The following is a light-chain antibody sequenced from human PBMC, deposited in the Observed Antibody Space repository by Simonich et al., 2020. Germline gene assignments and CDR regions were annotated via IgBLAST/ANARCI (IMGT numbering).Light chain of an antibody. J-gene: IGLJ3*02. CDR2: YKSDSDK. CDR3: CSYAGSYNWV. V-gene: IGLV5-45*01. Sequence: QAVLTQPASLSASPGASASLTCTLRSGINVGTYRIYWYQQKPGSPPQYLLRYKSDSDKQQGSGVPSRFSGSKDASANAGILLISGLQAEDEADYYCCSYAGSYNWVFGGGTKLTVL. CDR1: SGINVGTYR.